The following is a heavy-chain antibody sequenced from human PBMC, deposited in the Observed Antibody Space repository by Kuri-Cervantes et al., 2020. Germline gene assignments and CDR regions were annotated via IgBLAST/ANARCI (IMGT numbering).Heavy chain of an antibody. CDR1: GYTFTSYG. CDR3: ARGRLGATMNLDY. D-gene: IGHD1-26*01. J-gene: IGHJ4*02. CDR2: MNPNSGNT. Sequence: GGSLRLSCKASGYTFTSYGINWVRQATGQGLEWMGWMNPNSGNTGYAQKFQGRVTMTRNTSISTAYMELSSLRSEDTAVYYCARGRLGATMNLDYWGQGNLVTVSS. V-gene: IGHV1-8*01.